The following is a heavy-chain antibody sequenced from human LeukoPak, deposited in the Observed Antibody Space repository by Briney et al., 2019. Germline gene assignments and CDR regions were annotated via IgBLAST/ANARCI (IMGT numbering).Heavy chain of an antibody. CDR2: IYPDDSDT. D-gene: IGHD1-26*01. Sequence: GESLKISCKVSGYSFTSYWIAWVRQMPGKGLEWMGIIYPDDSDTTYNPSFQGQVTISADKSISTAYLQWSSLKASDTAMYYCARRSGNYYGVDYWGQGTLITVSS. V-gene: IGHV5-51*01. CDR3: ARRSGNYYGVDY. CDR1: GYSFTSYW. J-gene: IGHJ4*02.